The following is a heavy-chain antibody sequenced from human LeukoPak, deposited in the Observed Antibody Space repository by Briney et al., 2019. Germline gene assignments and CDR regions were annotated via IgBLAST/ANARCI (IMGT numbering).Heavy chain of an antibody. J-gene: IGHJ4*02. CDR3: ARRGGVDAAMALDY. Sequence: PGGSLRLSCAASGFTFNIYAMHWVRQAPGQGLEWVAIIYYDGSVKYYADSVKGRFTISRDSSKNTVYLIMNRLRADDTAVYYCARRGGVDAAMALDYWGQGTLVAVSS. CDR1: GFTFNIYA. CDR2: IYYDGSVK. V-gene: IGHV3-33*01. D-gene: IGHD5-18*01.